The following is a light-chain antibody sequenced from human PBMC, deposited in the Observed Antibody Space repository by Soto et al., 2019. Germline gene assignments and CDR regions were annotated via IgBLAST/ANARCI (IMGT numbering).Light chain of an antibody. CDR2: GAS. CDR1: QSVSNN. J-gene: IGKJ5*01. Sequence: EIVLTQSPGTLSLSPGERATLSCRASQSVSNNYLAWYQLKPGQAPRLLIYGASTRATGVPARFSGSGSGTEFTLTISSLQSEDFEVYYCQQYNNWPITFGQGTRLEIK. CDR3: QQYNNWPIT. V-gene: IGKV3-15*01.